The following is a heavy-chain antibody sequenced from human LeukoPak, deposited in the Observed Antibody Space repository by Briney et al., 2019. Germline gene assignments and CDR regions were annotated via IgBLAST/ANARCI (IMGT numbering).Heavy chain of an antibody. CDR2: ISWNSGSI. V-gene: IGHV3-9*03. J-gene: IGHJ5*02. Sequence: GGSLRLSCAASGFTFDDYAMHWVRQAPGKGLEWVSGISWNSGSIGYADSVKGRFTISRDNAKNSLYLQMNSLRAEDMALYYCAKGSDLVGVGWFDPWGQGTLVTVSS. CDR3: AKGSDLVGVGWFDP. D-gene: IGHD2-15*01. CDR1: GFTFDDYA.